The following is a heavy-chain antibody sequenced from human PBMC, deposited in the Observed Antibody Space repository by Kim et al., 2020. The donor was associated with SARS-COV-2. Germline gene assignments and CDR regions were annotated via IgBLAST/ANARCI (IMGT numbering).Heavy chain of an antibody. V-gene: IGHV4-39*07. Sequence: SETLSLTCTVSGGSISSSSYYWGWIRQPPGKGLEWIGSIYYSGSTYYNPSLKSRVTIPVDTSKNQFSLKLSSVTAADTAVYYCARDEAVAGKGGFDYWGQGTLVTVSS. J-gene: IGHJ4*02. D-gene: IGHD6-19*01. CDR3: ARDEAVAGKGGFDY. CDR2: IYYSGST. CDR1: GGSISSSSYY.